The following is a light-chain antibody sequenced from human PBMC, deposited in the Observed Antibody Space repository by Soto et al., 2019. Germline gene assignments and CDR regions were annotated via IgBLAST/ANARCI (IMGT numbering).Light chain of an antibody. Sequence: QSALTQPPSASGSPGQSVTISCTGTNSDVGGYNYVSWYQQYPGKAPKLLIYEVTKQPSGVPDRFSASKSGNTAYLTVSGLQAEDEADYYCNSFAGIAKWVFGGGTKLTVL. J-gene: IGLJ3*02. V-gene: IGLV2-8*01. CDR3: NSFAGIAKWV. CDR2: EVT. CDR1: NSDVGGYNY.